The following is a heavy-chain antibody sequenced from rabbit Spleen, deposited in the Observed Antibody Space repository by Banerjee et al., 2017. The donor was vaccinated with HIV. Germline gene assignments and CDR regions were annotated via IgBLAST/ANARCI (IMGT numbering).Heavy chain of an antibody. CDR2: IYTTDTRYT. J-gene: IGHJ4*01. D-gene: IGHD1-1*01. Sequence: QEQLEESGGDLVKPGGTLTLTCKASGIDFSSSVYICWVRQAPGKGLQWIACIYTTDTRYTAHATWAKGRFTISKTSSTTVTLQMTSLTVADTATYFCARGSGGGGDGIKLWGPGTLVTVS. CDR1: GIDFSSSVY. CDR3: ARGSGGGGDGIKL. V-gene: IGHV1S45*01.